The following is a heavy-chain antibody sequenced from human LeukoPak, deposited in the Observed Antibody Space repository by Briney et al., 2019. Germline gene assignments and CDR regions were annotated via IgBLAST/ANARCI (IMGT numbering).Heavy chain of an antibody. J-gene: IGHJ4*02. CDR3: AKDRDLTGDRKPGYFDC. CDR2: ASGSGGST. D-gene: IGHD7-27*01. CDR1: GGSISSYY. Sequence: ETLSLTCTVSGGSISSYYWSWIRQPPGKGLEWVSAASGSGGSTFYADSVKGRFTISRDNSKNTLYLQMNSLRAEDTAIYYCAKDRDLTGDRKPGYFDCWGQGTLVTVSS. V-gene: IGHV3-23*01.